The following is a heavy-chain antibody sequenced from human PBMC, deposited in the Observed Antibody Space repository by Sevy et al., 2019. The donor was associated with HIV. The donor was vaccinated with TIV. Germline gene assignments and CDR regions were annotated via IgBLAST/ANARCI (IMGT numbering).Heavy chain of an antibody. CDR3: ARDSTTRPRVLDY. CDR2: LYFTGNT. V-gene: IGHV4-59*01. Sequence: SETLSLTCSVSGGSISSYFWTWVRQSPGKGLEWIGKLYFTGNTDYSPSLKSRVTLSLDTSKSQFSLTLKSVTAADTAIYFCARDSTTRPRVLDYWGQGTLVTVSS. J-gene: IGHJ4*02. D-gene: IGHD1-1*01. CDR1: GGSISSYF.